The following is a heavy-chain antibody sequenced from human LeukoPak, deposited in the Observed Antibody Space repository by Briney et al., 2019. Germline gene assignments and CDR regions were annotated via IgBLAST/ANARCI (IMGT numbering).Heavy chain of an antibody. CDR1: GYSFTSYW. Sequence: GESLKISCKGSGYSFTSYWISWVRQMPGKGLEWMGRIDPSDSYTNYSPSFQGHVTISADKSISTAYLQWSSLKASNTAMYYCASLLGDGYNLFDYWGQGTLVTVSS. J-gene: IGHJ4*02. D-gene: IGHD5-24*01. V-gene: IGHV5-10-1*01. CDR3: ASLLGDGYNLFDY. CDR2: IDPSDSYT.